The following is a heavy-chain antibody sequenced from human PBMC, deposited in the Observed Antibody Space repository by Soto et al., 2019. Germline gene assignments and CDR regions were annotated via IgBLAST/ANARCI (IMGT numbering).Heavy chain of an antibody. CDR2: IFYSGST. J-gene: IGHJ4*02. V-gene: IGHV4-28*01. D-gene: IGHD6-19*01. CDR3: ARTHNIAVAGYLDY. Sequence: PSETLSLTCAVSGYSISRSNWWGWIRQPPGKGLEWIGYIFYSGSTYYNPSLKSRVTMSVDTSKNQFSLKLSSVTAVDTAVYYCARTHNIAVAGYLDYWGQGTLVTVS. CDR1: GYSISRSNW.